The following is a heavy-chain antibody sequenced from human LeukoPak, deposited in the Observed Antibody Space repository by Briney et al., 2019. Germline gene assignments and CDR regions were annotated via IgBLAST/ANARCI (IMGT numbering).Heavy chain of an antibody. CDR1: GGTLNSYA. J-gene: IGHJ5*02. CDR2: ITPIFGTA. V-gene: IGHV1-69*06. D-gene: IGHD2-15*01. Sequence: SVKVSCKASGGTLNSYAISWVRQAPGQGLEWMGGITPIFGTANYAQKFRGRVTFTADKSTNTAYMELSSLRSQDRAVYYCAMFLGYCSGGSCPFDPWGQGTLVTVSS. CDR3: AMFLGYCSGGSCPFDP.